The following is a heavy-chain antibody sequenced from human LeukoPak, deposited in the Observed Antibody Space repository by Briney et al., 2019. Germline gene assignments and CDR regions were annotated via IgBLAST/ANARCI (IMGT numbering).Heavy chain of an antibody. D-gene: IGHD6-19*01. J-gene: IGHJ4*02. Sequence: ASVKVSCKVSGYTLTELSMHWVRQAPGKGLEWMGGFDPENGKTNYAQKFQGRVTITEDTSTDTAYMELSSLRSEDTAVYYCATSVAALFDYWGQKTLVTVSS. CDR2: FDPENGKT. CDR1: GYTLTELS. CDR3: ATSVAALFDY. V-gene: IGHV1-24*01.